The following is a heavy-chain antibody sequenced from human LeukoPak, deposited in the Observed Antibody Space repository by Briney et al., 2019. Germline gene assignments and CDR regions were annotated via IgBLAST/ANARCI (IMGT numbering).Heavy chain of an antibody. D-gene: IGHD3-3*01. V-gene: IGHV3-23*01. CDR2: ISGSGGST. Sequence: QPGGSLRLSCAASGFTFSSYSMSWVRQAPGKGLEWVSAISGSGGSTYYADSVKGRFTTSRDNSKNTLYLQMNSLRAEDTAVYYCAKDPYYDFWSGYYYFDYWGQGTLVTVSS. CDR3: AKDPYYDFWSGYYYFDY. J-gene: IGHJ4*02. CDR1: GFTFSSYS.